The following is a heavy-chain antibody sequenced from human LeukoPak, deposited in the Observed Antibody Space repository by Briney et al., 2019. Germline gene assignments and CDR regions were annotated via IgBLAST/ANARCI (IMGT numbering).Heavy chain of an antibody. CDR3: AKASSTNWFLFDS. J-gene: IGHJ4*02. Sequence: PGRSLRLSCAASGFTFSLYDMHWVRQAPGKGLEWVTGVRGTGGSPYYADSVRGRFTISRDNSKNTLSLQMNSLRADDTAVYYCAKASSTNWFLFDSWGQGTLVTVSS. V-gene: IGHV3-23*01. CDR1: GFTFSLYD. CDR2: VRGTGGSP. D-gene: IGHD6-13*01.